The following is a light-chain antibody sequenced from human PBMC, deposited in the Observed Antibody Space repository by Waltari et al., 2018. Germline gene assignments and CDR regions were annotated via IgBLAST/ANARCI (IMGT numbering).Light chain of an antibody. CDR1: QSISSY. CDR3: QQGYSTPLLT. J-gene: IGKJ4*01. V-gene: IGKV1-39*01. Sequence: DIQMTQSPSSLSASVGDRVTITCPASQSISSYLKWYQQKPGKAPNLLFYGVSSLQSGVPSRFSGSGSGTDFTLTISSLQPEDFATYYCQQGYSTPLLTFGGGTKVEIK. CDR2: GVS.